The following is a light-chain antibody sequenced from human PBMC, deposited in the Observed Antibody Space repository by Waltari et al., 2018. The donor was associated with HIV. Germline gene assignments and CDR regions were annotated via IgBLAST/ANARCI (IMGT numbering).Light chain of an antibody. CDR2: NTN. CDR3: LLSYGAGRV. V-gene: IGLV7-46*01. J-gene: IGLJ2*01. CDR1: TGTVTSGHY. Sequence: QAVVTQEPSLTVSPGGTVTLTCGSSTGTVTSGHYPYWFPQKPGQRPMPLIYNTNHKHSWTPDRFSGSLLGGKAALTLSGAQSDDEAYYFCLLSYGAGRVFGGGTKLTVL.